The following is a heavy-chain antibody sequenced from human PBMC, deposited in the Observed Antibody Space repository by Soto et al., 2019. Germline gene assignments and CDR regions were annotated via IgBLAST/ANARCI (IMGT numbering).Heavy chain of an antibody. V-gene: IGHV6-1*01. CDR3: AKGYIYGPGPHYYCSTDV. Sequence: PSQTLSLTCAISGDSVSSNSAAWNWIRQSPSRGLEWLGRTYYRSKWYNDYAVSVKSRITINPDTSKNQFSLQLNSVTPEDTAVYYCAKGYIYGPGPHYYCSTDVPGKGTTVTVSS. J-gene: IGHJ6*03. CDR2: TYYRSKWYN. CDR1: GDSVSSNSAA. D-gene: IGHD5-18*01.